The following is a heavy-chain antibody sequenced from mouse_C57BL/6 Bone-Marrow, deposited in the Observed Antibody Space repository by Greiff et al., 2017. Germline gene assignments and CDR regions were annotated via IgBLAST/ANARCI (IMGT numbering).Heavy chain of an antibody. Sequence: EVNLVESGGGLVKPGGSLKLSCAASGFTFSDYGMHWVRQAPEKGLEWVAYISSGSSTIYYADTVKGRFTISRDNAKNTLFLQMTSRRSEDTAMYYCATTVVAYWYFDVWGTGTTVTVSS. CDR2: ISSGSSTI. CDR1: GFTFSDYG. V-gene: IGHV5-17*01. J-gene: IGHJ1*03. D-gene: IGHD1-1*01. CDR3: ATTVVAYWYFDV.